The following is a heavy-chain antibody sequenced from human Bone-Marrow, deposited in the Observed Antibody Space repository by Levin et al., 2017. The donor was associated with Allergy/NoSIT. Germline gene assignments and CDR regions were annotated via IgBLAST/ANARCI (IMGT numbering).Heavy chain of an antibody. CDR2: INHSGST. D-gene: IGHD6-13*01. CDR1: GGSFSGYY. Sequence: PSETLSLTCAVYGGSFSGYYWSWIRQPPGKGLEWIGEINHSGSTNYNPSLKSRVTISVDTSKNQFSLKLSSVTAADTAVYYCARARSSSWSKNNWFDPWGQGTLVTVSS. CDR3: ARARSSSWSKNNWFDP. V-gene: IGHV4-34*01. J-gene: IGHJ5*02.